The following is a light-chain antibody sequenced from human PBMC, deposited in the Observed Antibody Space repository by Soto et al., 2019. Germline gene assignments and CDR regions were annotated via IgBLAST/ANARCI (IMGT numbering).Light chain of an antibody. CDR1: QSVSDY. CDR2: GAS. Sequence: ETLMTQSPATLSVSPGERATLSCRASQSVSDYLAWYQQRPGQAPRLLIFGASTRATGIPARFSGSGSGTEFTLTISSLQSEDFAVYYCQQYNNWPSWTFGQGTKVDIK. V-gene: IGKV3-15*01. J-gene: IGKJ1*01. CDR3: QQYNNWPSWT.